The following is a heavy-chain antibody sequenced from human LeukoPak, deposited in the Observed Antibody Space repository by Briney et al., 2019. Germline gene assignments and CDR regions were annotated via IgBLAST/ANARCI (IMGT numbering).Heavy chain of an antibody. V-gene: IGHV4-61*05. J-gene: IGHJ6*03. CDR3: ARASEYSNENYYYYYMDV. Sequence: PSETLSLTCTVSGGSISSRSYYWGWIRQPPGKGLEWIGYIYYSGSTSYNPSLKSRVTISVDTSKNQFSLKLSSVTAADTAVYYCARASEYSNENYYYYYMDVWGKGTTVTVSS. D-gene: IGHD4-11*01. CDR2: IYYSGST. CDR1: GGSISSRSYY.